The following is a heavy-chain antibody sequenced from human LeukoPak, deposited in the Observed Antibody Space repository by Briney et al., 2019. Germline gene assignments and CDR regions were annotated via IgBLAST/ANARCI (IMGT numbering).Heavy chain of an antibody. D-gene: IGHD4-11*01. V-gene: IGHV3-66*01. CDR1: GFTVSSNY. CDR3: ARDWGDHSNPYYYYGMDV. CDR2: IYSGGST. J-gene: IGHJ6*02. Sequence: PGGSLRLSCAASGFTVSSNYMSWVRQAPGKGLEWVSVIYSGGSTYYADSVKGRFTISRDNSKNTLYLQMNSLRAEDTAVYYCARDWGDHSNPYYYYGMDVWGQGTTVIVSS.